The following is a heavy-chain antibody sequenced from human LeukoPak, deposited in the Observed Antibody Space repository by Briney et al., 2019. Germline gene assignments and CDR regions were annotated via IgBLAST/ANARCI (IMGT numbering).Heavy chain of an antibody. CDR1: GYTFTGYY. CDR3: ARDSSRGLASPPYY. D-gene: IGHD5-24*01. V-gene: IGHV1-2*06. Sequence: ASVKVSCKASGYTFTGYYMHWVRQAPGQGLEWMGRINPNSGGTNYAQKFQGRVTMTRDTSISTAYMELSRLRSDDTAVYYCARDSSRGLASPPYYWGQGTLVTVSS. J-gene: IGHJ4*02. CDR2: INPNSGGT.